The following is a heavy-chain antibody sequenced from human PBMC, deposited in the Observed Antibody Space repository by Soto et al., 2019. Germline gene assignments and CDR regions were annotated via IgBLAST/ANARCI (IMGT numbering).Heavy chain of an antibody. CDR2: INPSGEHT. CDR1: GYSFKDHY. CDR3: ARISCKGGSCYFDFDH. V-gene: IGHV1-46*02. Sequence: ASVKVSCKSSGYSFKDHYMHWVRQAPGRGLEWVGIINPSGEHTNYAQQFRGRVAMTRDTSTSTAYMELRSLRSEDTAVYFCARISCKGGSCYFDFDHWGQGTLVTVSS. J-gene: IGHJ4*02. D-gene: IGHD2-15*01.